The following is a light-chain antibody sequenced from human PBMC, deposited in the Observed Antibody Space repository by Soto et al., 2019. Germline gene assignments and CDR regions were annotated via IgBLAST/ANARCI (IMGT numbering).Light chain of an antibody. Sequence: QSVLTQAPSASGTPGQRVTISCSGSRSNIGSYAVNWYQQLPGTAPKLLIYSIYQRPSGVPDRFSGSKSGTSASLAISGLQTEDEADYYCAGWDDSLNGQVFGGGTKLTVL. V-gene: IGLV1-44*01. CDR1: RSNIGSYA. CDR2: SIY. J-gene: IGLJ2*01. CDR3: AGWDDSLNGQV.